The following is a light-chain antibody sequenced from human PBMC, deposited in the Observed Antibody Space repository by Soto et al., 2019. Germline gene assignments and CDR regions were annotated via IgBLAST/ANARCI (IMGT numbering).Light chain of an antibody. V-gene: IGKV3-20*01. CDR3: QQYASSQS. CDR1: QSVSSSY. Sequence: EIVLTQSPGTLSLSPGERATLSCRASQSVSSSYLAWYQQKPGQAPRLLIYGASSRATGIPDRFSGSGSGTDFTLTISRLEPGDFAVYYCQQYASSQSFGQETKVEIK. CDR2: GAS. J-gene: IGKJ1*01.